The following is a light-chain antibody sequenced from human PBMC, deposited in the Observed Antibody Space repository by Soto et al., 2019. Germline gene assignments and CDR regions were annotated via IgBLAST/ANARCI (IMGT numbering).Light chain of an antibody. V-gene: IGKV1-5*03. CDR3: QQYSSHST. Sequence: DIQMTQSPSTLSGSVGERVTITCRASQTISSWLAWYQHKPWKAPNLLIYQASSLENGVPSRFSGSGSGTEFSLTISSLQPDDFANYYCQQYSSHSTFGQGTKVDI. J-gene: IGKJ1*01. CDR1: QTISSW. CDR2: QAS.